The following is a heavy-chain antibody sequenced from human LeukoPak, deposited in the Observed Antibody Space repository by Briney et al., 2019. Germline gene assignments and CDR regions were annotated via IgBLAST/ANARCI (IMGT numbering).Heavy chain of an antibody. Sequence: PGGSLRLSCAASGFTFSSYAMHWVRQAPGKGLEWVAVISYDGSNKYYADSVKGRFTISRDNSKNTLYLQMNSLRAEDTAVYYCACANSSSSFGIVDVWGQGTTVTVSS. CDR2: ISYDGSNK. D-gene: IGHD6-6*01. V-gene: IGHV3-30-3*01. J-gene: IGHJ6*02. CDR1: GFTFSSYA. CDR3: ACANSSSSFGIVDV.